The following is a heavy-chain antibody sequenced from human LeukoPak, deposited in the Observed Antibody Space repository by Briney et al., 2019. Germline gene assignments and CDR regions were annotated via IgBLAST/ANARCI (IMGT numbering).Heavy chain of an antibody. J-gene: IGHJ5*02. Sequence: GGSLRLSCAASGFTFSSYAMSWVRQAPGKGLEWVSAISGSGGSTYYADSVKGRFTISRDNSKNTLYLQMNSLRAEDTAVYYCAKVGGAYYASSGYLTWGQGTLVTVSS. V-gene: IGHV3-23*01. CDR2: ISGSGGST. D-gene: IGHD3-22*01. CDR3: AKVGGAYYASSGYLT. CDR1: GFTFSSYA.